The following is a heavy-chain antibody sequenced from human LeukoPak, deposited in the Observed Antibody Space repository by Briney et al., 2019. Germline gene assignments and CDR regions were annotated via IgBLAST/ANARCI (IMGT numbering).Heavy chain of an antibody. V-gene: IGHV3-49*03. CDR2: IRSKASGGTT. CDR3: SRMMQHSYDRGAYYRLFDY. D-gene: IGHD3-22*01. J-gene: IGHJ4*02. Sequence: LSLTCAVSGYSISSGYYWGWIRQPPGKGLEWVGFIRSKASGGTTEYAASVKGRFTISRDDSNSIAYLQMTSLKTEDSAIYYCSRMMQHSYDRGAYYRLFDYWGQGTLVTVSS. CDR1: GYSISSGYY.